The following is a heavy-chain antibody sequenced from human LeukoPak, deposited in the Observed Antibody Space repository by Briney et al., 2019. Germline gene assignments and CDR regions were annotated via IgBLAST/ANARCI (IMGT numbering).Heavy chain of an antibody. D-gene: IGHD3-22*01. CDR1: GYTFTGYY. Sequence: ASVKGSCKASGYTFTGYYMHWVRQAPGQGLEWMGWINPNSGGTNYAQKCQGRVTMTRDTSISTAYMELSRLRSDDTAVYYCARVGLGSSGYYKYYFDYWGQGTLVTVSS. CDR2: INPNSGGT. V-gene: IGHV1-2*02. J-gene: IGHJ4*02. CDR3: ARVGLGSSGYYKYYFDY.